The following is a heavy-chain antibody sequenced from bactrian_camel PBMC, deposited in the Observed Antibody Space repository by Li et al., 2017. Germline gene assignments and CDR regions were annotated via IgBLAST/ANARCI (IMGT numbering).Heavy chain of an antibody. V-gene: IGHV3S1*01. J-gene: IGHJ6*01. Sequence: VQLVESGGGLVQSGGSLRLSCAASGFTFSDYWMYWVRQAPGQGLEWVSSINTGGDSTYYTDSVKGRFTIYRDNAKNTVWLEMNSLKPEDTAVYYCAAEEYGGSWFCGDFGYWGQGTQVTVS. CDR3: AAEEYGGSWFCGDFGY. CDR2: INTGGDST. D-gene: IGHD6*01. CDR1: GFTFSDYW.